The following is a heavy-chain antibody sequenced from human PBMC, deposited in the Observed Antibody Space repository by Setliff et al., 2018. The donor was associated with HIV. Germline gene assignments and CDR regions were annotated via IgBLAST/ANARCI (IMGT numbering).Heavy chain of an antibody. J-gene: IGHJ4*02. Sequence: SETLSLTCTVSGGSISSGTYYWSWIRQHPGKGLEWIGYIYYSGSTYYNPSLKSRVTISVDTSRNQFSLKLSPVTAADTAVYYCARDRSDYYNLPGYFDHWGQGTPVTVSS. CDR3: ARDRSDYYNLPGYFDH. CDR2: IYYSGST. CDR1: GGSISSGTYY. D-gene: IGHD3-3*01. V-gene: IGHV4-31*03.